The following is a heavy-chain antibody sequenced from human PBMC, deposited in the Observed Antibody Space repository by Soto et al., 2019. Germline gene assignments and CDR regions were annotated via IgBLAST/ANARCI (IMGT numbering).Heavy chain of an antibody. CDR3: THADDNDLLSFRH. D-gene: IGHD3-16*02. V-gene: IGHV2-5*02. CDR1: GFSLTTTSMG. CDR2: IYWDDDQ. J-gene: IGHJ4*01. Sequence: QITLKESGPPLVRPAQTLTLTCAFSGFSLTTTSMGVAWIRQPPGKALEWLALIYWDDDQRYSPSLKDRLTITKDNATGRVVRPISNVNPENTSTYFCTHADDNDLLSFRHWGPGTLVIATS.